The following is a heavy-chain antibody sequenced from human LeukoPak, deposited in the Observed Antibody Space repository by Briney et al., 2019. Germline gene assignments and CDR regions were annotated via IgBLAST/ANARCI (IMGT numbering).Heavy chain of an antibody. CDR3: ARGKEVITMLRGLKPGYYFDY. D-gene: IGHD3-10*01. CDR1: GGSITNYY. CDR2: IYYSGST. V-gene: IGHV4-59*01. Sequence: SETLSLTCTVSGGSITNYYWSWIRQPPGKGLEWIGYIYYSGSTKYKSSLKSRVTISVDTSKNQFSLKLSSVTAADTAVYYCARGKEVITMLRGLKPGYYFDYWGQGTLVTVSS. J-gene: IGHJ4*02.